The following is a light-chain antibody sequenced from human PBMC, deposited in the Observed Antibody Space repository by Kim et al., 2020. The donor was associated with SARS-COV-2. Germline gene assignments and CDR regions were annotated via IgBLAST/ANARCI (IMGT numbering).Light chain of an antibody. Sequence: ELTQPPSASGTPGQRVTISCSGSSSNIGSNYVYWYQQLPGTAPKLLIYRNNQRPPGVPDRFSGSKSGTSASLAISGLRSEDEADYYCAAWDDSLSGLWVFGGGTQLTVL. V-gene: IGLV1-47*01. CDR2: RNN. J-gene: IGLJ3*02. CDR1: SSNIGSNY. CDR3: AAWDDSLSGLWV.